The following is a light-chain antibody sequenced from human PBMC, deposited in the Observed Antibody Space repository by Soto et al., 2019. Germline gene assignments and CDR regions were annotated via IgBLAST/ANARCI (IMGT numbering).Light chain of an antibody. V-gene: IGKV2-28*01. CDR2: LGS. CDR3: MQALQTPS. Sequence: DIVMTQSPLSLPVTPGEPASISCRSSQSLLHSNGYNYLDWYLQKPGQSPQLLIYLGSTRASGVPDRFSGSGSGTDFTLTISRVEAEDVGVYYCMQALQTPSFGQGTKLEIK. CDR1: QSLLHSNGYNY. J-gene: IGKJ2*01.